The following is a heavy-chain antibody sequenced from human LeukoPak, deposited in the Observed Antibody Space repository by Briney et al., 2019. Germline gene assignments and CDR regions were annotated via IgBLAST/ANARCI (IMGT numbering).Heavy chain of an antibody. J-gene: IGHJ5*02. CDR2: INPNSGGT. V-gene: IGHV1-2*02. Sequence: GASVKVSCKASGYTFTGYYMHWVRQAPGQGLEWMGWINPNSGGTNYAQKFQGRVTMTRDTSINTAYMELSRLRSDDTAVYYCARDPGGYGSGSYWFDPWGQGTLVTVSS. CDR1: GYTFTGYY. CDR3: ARDPGGYGSGSYWFDP. D-gene: IGHD3-10*01.